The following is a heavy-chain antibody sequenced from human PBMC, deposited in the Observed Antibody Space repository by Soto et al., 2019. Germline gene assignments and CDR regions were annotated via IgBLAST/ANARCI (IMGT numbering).Heavy chain of an antibody. Sequence: ASVNVSCKVSGYTLTELSMHWVRQAPGKGLELMGGFDPEDGETIYAQKFQGRVTMTEXXXXXXAXMXLXSXRSEXTAVYYCATSLGYDGTFDYWGQGTLVTVSS. CDR2: FDPEDGET. V-gene: IGHV1-24*01. CDR3: ATSLGYDGTFDY. J-gene: IGHJ4*02. D-gene: IGHD1-7*01. CDR1: GYTLTELS.